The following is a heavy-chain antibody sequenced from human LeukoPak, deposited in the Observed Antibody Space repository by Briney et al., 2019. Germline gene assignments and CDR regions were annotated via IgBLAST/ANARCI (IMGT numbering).Heavy chain of an antibody. CDR3: ARVMSSHAIYGSGSYYFDY. CDR2: ISSSSSYT. J-gene: IGHJ4*02. D-gene: IGHD3-10*01. CDR1: GFTFSDYY. V-gene: IGHV3-11*06. Sequence: GGSLRLSCAASGFTFSDYYMSWIRQAPGKGLEWVSYISSSSSYTNYADSVKGRFTISRDNAKNSLDLQMNSLRAEDTAVYYCARVMSSHAIYGSGSYYFDYWGQGTLVTVSS.